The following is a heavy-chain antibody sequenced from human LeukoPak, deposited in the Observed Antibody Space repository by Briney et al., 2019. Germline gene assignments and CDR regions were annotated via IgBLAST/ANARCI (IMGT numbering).Heavy chain of an antibody. Sequence: GESLKISCQGSGYTFTSYWIGWVRQMPAKGLQGMGSIYPGDSDTEYSPSFQGQVTISVDKSTNTAYLQWKSLKASDTAMYYCARGDVVRGVSWFDSWGQGALVTVSS. V-gene: IGHV5-51*01. J-gene: IGHJ5*01. D-gene: IGHD2-21*02. CDR3: ARGDVVRGVSWFDS. CDR1: GYTFTSYW. CDR2: IYPGDSDT.